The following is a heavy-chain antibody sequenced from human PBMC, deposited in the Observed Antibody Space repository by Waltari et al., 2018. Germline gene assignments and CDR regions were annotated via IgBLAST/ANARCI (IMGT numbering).Heavy chain of an antibody. Sequence: QLQLQESGPGLVKPSETLSLTCTVSGGSISSSSYYWGWIRQPPGTGLAWIGSSYYSGSTYYNPALKSRVTISVDTSKNQFSLKLSSVTAADTAVYYCARKGSGYSSSWYEAYYFDYWGQGTLVTVSS. CDR1: GGSISSSSYY. J-gene: IGHJ4*02. D-gene: IGHD6-13*01. CDR3: ARKGSGYSSSWYEAYYFDY. CDR2: SYYSGST. V-gene: IGHV4-39*07.